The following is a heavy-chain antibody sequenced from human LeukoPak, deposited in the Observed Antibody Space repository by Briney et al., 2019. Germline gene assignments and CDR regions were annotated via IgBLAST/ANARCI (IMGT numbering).Heavy chain of an antibody. J-gene: IGHJ4*02. CDR1: GYNFTSYP. CDR3: ARGYDYGDYVGDFDY. D-gene: IGHD4-17*01. V-gene: IGHV1-18*01. Sequence: SLKVYCNVAGYNFTSYPISWVRHVHEQGHKWKGSITTYNGNTNYAQKLQGRVTMTTDTSTSTAYMDLRGLRSDDTAVYYCARGYDYGDYVGDFDYWGQGTLVTVSS. CDR2: ITTYNGNT.